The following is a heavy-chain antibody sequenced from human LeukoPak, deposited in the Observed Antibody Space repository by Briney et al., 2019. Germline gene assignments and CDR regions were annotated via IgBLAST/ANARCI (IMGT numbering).Heavy chain of an antibody. D-gene: IGHD2-15*01. CDR2: ISKDGSEK. CDR3: ARRYCSGGSCYSVDY. Sequence: PGGSLRLSCVASGFTFSSYWMSWVRQAPGKGLEWVANISKDGSEKYYLDSVKGRFTISRDNAMDSLYLQMNSLRAEDTAVYYCARRYCSGGSCYSVDYWGQGTLVTVSS. CDR1: GFTFSSYW. V-gene: IGHV3-7*01. J-gene: IGHJ4*02.